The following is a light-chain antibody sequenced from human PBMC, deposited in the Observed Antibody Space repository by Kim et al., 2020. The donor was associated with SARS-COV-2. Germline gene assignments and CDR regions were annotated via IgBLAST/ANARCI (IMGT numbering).Light chain of an antibody. CDR2: GAS. Sequence: SPGERATLSCRASQSVSNNYLAWYQQKPGQTPRLLIYGASSRATGIPDRFSGSGSETAFTLTISRLKPEDFAVYYCQQYGGSPFTFGPGTKVDI. CDR3: QQYGGSPFT. CDR1: QSVSNNY. J-gene: IGKJ3*01. V-gene: IGKV3-20*01.